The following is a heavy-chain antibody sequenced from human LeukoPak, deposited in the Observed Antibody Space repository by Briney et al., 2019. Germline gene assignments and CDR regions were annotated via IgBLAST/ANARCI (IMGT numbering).Heavy chain of an antibody. CDR1: GFTFSSYG. CDR2: ISYDGSNK. CDR3: AKLPLAAAGTFGVMDY. Sequence: GGSLRLSCSASGFTFSSYGMHWVRQAPGKGLEWVAVISYDGSNKYYADSVKGRFTISRDNSKNTLYLQMNSLRAEDTAVYYCAKLPLAAAGTFGVMDYWGQGTLVTVSS. V-gene: IGHV3-30*18. D-gene: IGHD6-13*01. J-gene: IGHJ4*02.